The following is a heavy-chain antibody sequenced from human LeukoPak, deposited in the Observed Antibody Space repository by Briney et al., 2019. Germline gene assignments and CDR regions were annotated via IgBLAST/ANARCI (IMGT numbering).Heavy chain of an antibody. V-gene: IGHV3-30*02. J-gene: IGHJ4*02. CDR2: IRYDGGNK. D-gene: IGHD3-9*01. Sequence: GGSLRLSCAASGFTFSSYGMHWVRQAPGKGLEWVAFIRYDGGNKYYADSVKGRFTISRDNSKNTLYLQMGSLRAEDMAVYYCARLHYDILTGYSSNCFDYWGQGTLVTVSS. CDR1: GFTFSSYG. CDR3: ARLHYDILTGYSSNCFDY.